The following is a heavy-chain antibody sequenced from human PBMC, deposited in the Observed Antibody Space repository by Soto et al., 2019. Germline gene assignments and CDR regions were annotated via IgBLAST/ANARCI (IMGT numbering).Heavy chain of an antibody. CDR3: SRGRNWNYYCYGMDV. V-gene: IGHV3-13*01. D-gene: IGHD1-20*01. CDR2: IGTAGDT. J-gene: IGHJ6*02. Sequence: GGSLRLSCAASGFTFSSYDMHWVRQAPGKGLEWVSAIGTAGDTYYQGSVKGRFTISRENAKNALYLQMNSMRAGDTAVYYWSRGRNWNYYCYGMDVWGQGTTVTVSS. CDR1: GFTFSSYD.